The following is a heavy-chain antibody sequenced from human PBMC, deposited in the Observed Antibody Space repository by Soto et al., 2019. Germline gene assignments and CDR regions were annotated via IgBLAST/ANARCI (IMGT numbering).Heavy chain of an antibody. CDR3: ARSSVYNSWYFDY. D-gene: IGHD1-1*01. V-gene: IGHV1-2*04. Sequence: DSVRVPCRASGYTFTGDYMNWVRQAPGQGLEWMGWINPNSGGTNYAQGFKGWVTMTRDTSIRTAYMELSRLRSDDTAVYYCARSSVYNSWYFDYWGQGTLVTVSS. CDR1: GYTFTGDY. J-gene: IGHJ4*02. CDR2: INPNSGGT.